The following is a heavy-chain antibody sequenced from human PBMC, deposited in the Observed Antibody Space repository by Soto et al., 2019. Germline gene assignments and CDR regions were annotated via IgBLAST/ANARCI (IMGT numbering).Heavy chain of an antibody. CDR2: IIPISGTA. Sequence: QVQLVQSGAEVKKPWSSVKVSCKASGGTFSSYAISWVRQAPGQGLEWMGGIIPISGTANYAQKFQGRVTITENESTSTAYMQLSRLRSSDTAVYYCARSQGSSTSLAIYYYYYYGMDVWGQGTTVTVSS. D-gene: IGHD2-2*01. J-gene: IGHJ6*02. CDR3: ARSQGSSTSLAIYYYYYYGMDV. CDR1: GGTFSSYA. V-gene: IGHV1-69*01.